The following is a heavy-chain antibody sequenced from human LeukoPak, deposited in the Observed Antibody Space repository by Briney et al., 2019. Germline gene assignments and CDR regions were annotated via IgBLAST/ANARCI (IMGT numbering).Heavy chain of an antibody. D-gene: IGHD3-3*01. V-gene: IGHV4-4*07. CDR3: ARGTPTIHLRFLEWLTPHYYMDV. J-gene: IGHJ6*03. CDR1: GGSISSYY. Sequence: PSETLSLTCTVSGGSISSYYWSWIRQPAGKGLEWIGRIYTSGSTNYNPSLKSRVTMSVDTSKNQFSLKLSSVTAADTAVYYCARGTPTIHLRFLEWLTPHYYMDVWGKGTTVTVSS. CDR2: IYTSGST.